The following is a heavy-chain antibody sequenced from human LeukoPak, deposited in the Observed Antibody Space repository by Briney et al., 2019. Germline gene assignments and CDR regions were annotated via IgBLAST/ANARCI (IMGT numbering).Heavy chain of an antibody. Sequence: SETLSLTCTVSGGSVSSGSYYWSWTRQPPGKGLEWIGYIYYTGSTNYNPSLKSRVTISADTSKNQFSLRLNSVTAADTAVYYCVRSSRGYSGHDSGYWGQGTLVTVSS. V-gene: IGHV4-61*01. D-gene: IGHD5-12*01. CDR1: GGSVSSGSYY. CDR3: VRSSRGYSGHDSGY. J-gene: IGHJ4*02. CDR2: IYYTGST.